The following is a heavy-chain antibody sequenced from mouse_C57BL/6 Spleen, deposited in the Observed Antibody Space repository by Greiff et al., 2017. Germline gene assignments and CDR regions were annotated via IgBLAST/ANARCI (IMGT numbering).Heavy chain of an antibody. J-gene: IGHJ1*03. CDR1: GYSITSGYY. D-gene: IGHD4-1*01. Sequence: VQLQQSGPGLVKPSQSLSLTCSVTGYSITSGYYWNWIRQFPGNKLEWMGYISYDGSNNYNPSHKNRISITRDTSKNQFFLKLNSVTTEDTATYYCARELTGPYWYFDVWGTGNTVTVSS. CDR3: ARELTGPYWYFDV. CDR2: ISYDGSN. V-gene: IGHV3-6*01.